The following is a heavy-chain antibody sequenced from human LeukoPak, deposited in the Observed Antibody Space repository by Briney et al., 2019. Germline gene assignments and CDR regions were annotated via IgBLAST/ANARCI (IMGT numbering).Heavy chain of an antibody. J-gene: IGHJ4*02. D-gene: IGHD6-13*01. Sequence: PGRXLRLSCAASGFTFSSYGMHWVRQAPGKGLEGVAVIWYDGSNKYYADSVKGRFTISRDNSKNTLYLQMNSLRAEDTAVYYCTSGVAAAGAFDYWGQGTQVTVSS. V-gene: IGHV3-33*01. CDR3: TSGVAAAGAFDY. CDR2: IWYDGSNK. CDR1: GFTFSSYG.